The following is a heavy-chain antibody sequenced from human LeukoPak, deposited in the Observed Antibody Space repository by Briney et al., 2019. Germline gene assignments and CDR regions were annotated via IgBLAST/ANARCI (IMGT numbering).Heavy chain of an antibody. CDR1: GFTFSSYA. V-gene: IGHV3-30*04. Sequence: PGGSLRLSCAASGFTFSSYAMHWVRQAPGKGLEWVAVISYDGSNKYYADSVKGRFTISRDNSKNTLYLQMNSLRAEDTAVYYCARDNRGLSAFDIWGQGTMVTVSS. CDR2: ISYDGSNK. J-gene: IGHJ3*02. D-gene: IGHD1-14*01. CDR3: ARDNRGLSAFDI.